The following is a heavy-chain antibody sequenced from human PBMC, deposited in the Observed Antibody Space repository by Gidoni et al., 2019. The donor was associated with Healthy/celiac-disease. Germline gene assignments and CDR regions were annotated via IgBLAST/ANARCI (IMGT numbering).Heavy chain of an antibody. D-gene: IGHD2-15*01. Sequence: VQLVQSGAEVKKPGESLKISCKGSGYSFTSYWIGWVRQMPGKGLEWMGIIYPGDSDTRYSPSFQGQVTISADKSISTAYLQWSSLKASDTAMYYCARHMPYCSGGSCYLGYYYYTDVWGKGTTVTVSS. V-gene: IGHV5-51*01. J-gene: IGHJ6*03. CDR2: IYPGDSDT. CDR1: GYSFTSYW. CDR3: ARHMPYCSGGSCYLGYYYYTDV.